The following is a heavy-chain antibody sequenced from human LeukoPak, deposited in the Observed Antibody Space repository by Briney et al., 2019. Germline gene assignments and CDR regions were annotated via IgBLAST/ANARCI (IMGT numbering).Heavy chain of an antibody. CDR1: GGSFSGYY. J-gene: IGHJ6*04. D-gene: IGHD3-10*01. V-gene: IGHV4-34*01. Sequence: KPSETLSLTCAVYGGSFSGYYWSWIRQPPGKGLEWIGEINHSGSTNYNPSLKSRVTISVDTSKNQFSLKLSSVTAADTAVYYCARGMVREVIIYYYYYGMDVWGKGTTVTVSS. CDR3: ARGMVREVIIYYYYYGMDV. CDR2: INHSGST.